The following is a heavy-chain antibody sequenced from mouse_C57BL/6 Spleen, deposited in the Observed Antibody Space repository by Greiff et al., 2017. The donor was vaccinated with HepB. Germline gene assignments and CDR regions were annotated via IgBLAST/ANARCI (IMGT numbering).Heavy chain of an antibody. CDR3: ARLGFNFDY. CDR1: GYTFTSYW. CDR2: IDPSDSYT. V-gene: IGHV1-69*01. Sequence: QVQLKQPGAELVMPGASVKLSCKASGYTFTSYWMHWVKQRPGQGLEWIGEIDPSDSYTNYNQKFKGKSTLTVDKSSSTAYMQLSSLTSEDSAVYYCARLGFNFDYWGQGTTLTVSS. J-gene: IGHJ2*01.